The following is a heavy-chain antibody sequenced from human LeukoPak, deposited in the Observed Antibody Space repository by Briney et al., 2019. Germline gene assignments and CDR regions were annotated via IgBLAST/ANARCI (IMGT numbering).Heavy chain of an antibody. CDR1: GGTFSSYA. Sequence: GASVKVSCKASGGTFSSYAISWVRQAPGQGLEWMGGIIPIFGTANYAQKFQGRVTMTEDTSTDTAYMELSSLRSEDTAVYYCATDPIIYYDFWSGYYGWGQGTLVTVSS. CDR3: ATDPIIYYDFWSGYYG. D-gene: IGHD3-3*01. J-gene: IGHJ4*02. V-gene: IGHV1-69*06. CDR2: IIPIFGTA.